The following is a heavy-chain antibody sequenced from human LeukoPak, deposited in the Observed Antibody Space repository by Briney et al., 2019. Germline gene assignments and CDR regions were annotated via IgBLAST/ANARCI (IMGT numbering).Heavy chain of an antibody. CDR1: GGTFSSYA. CDR3: ARDSNSGSGSYSDY. Sequence: SVKVSCKASGGTFSSYAISWVRQAPGQGLEWMGRIIPILGIGNYAQKFQGRVTITADKSTSTAYMELSSQRSEDTAVYYCARDSNSGSGSYSDYWGQGTLVTVSS. V-gene: IGHV1-69*04. J-gene: IGHJ4*02. CDR2: IIPILGIG. D-gene: IGHD3-10*01.